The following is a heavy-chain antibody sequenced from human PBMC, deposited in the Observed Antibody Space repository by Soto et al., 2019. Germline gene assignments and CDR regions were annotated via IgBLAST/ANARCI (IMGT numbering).Heavy chain of an antibody. Sequence: GGALRLSCAAPGFTLCSYSMSLGPPAPGKGLEWVSAISGSGGSTYYADSVKGRFTISRDNSKNTLYLQMNSLRAEDTAVYYCAKLTTVMIGWFDPWGQGTLVTVSS. J-gene: IGHJ5*02. D-gene: IGHD4-17*01. CDR1: GFTLCSYS. CDR3: AKLTTVMIGWFDP. V-gene: IGHV3-23*01. CDR2: ISGSGGST.